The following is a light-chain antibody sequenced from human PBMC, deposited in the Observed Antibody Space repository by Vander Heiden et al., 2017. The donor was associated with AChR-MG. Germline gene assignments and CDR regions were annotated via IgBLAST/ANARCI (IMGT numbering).Light chain of an antibody. J-gene: IGLJ2*01. V-gene: IGLV2-8*01. CDR2: GVN. Sequence: QSALTQPPSASGSPGQSVTISCTGTSSDVGGYNDVSWYQQYPGKVPKLMIYGVNKRPAGVPDRFSGSKSGNTASLTVSGLQAEDEADYYCSSYAGSNIVLFGGGTKLTV. CDR1: SSDVGGYND. CDR3: SSYAGSNIVL.